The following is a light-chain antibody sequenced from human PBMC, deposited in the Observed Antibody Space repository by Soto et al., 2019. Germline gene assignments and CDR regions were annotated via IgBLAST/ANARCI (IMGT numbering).Light chain of an antibody. J-gene: IGKJ4*01. CDR3: QQRSNWPSLT. CDR2: DAS. CDR1: QSVSSGY. V-gene: IGKV3-11*01. Sequence: EVVLTQSPGTLSLSPGERATLSCRASQSVSSGYLAWYQQKPGQAPRLLISDASNRATGIPARFSGSGSETDFTLTISSLEPEDSAVYYCQQRSNWPSLTFGGGTKV.